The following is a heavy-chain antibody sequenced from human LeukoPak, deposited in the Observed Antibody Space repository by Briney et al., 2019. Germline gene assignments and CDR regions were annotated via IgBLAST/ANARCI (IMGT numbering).Heavy chain of an antibody. CDR1: GFTFSSYA. Sequence: GGSLRLSCAASGFTFSSYAMHWVRQAPGKGLEYVSTISSNGGSTYYANSVKGRFTISRDNAKNSLYLQMNSLRAEDTAVYYCASGPQWGAPVSGFDYWGQGTLVTVSS. J-gene: IGHJ4*02. CDR2: ISSNGGST. V-gene: IGHV3-64*01. CDR3: ASGPQWGAPVSGFDY. D-gene: IGHD1-26*01.